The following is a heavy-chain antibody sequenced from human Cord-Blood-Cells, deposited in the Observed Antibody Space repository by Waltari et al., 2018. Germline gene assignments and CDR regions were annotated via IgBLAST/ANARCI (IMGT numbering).Heavy chain of an antibody. Sequence: QVQLQQWGAGLLKPSETLSLTCAVYGGSFSGYYWSWIRQPPGKGLGWIGEINQSGSTKYNPSLKSRVTISVDTSKNQFALKLSSVTAADTAVYYCARGVAAAIRGDYYYYMDVWGKGTTVTVSS. CDR1: GGSFSGYY. CDR3: ARGVAAAIRGDYYYYMDV. V-gene: IGHV4-34*01. CDR2: INQSGST. J-gene: IGHJ6*03. D-gene: IGHD2-2*02.